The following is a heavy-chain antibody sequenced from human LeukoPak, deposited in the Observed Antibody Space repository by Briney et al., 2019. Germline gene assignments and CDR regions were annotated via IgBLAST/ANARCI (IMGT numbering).Heavy chain of an antibody. V-gene: IGHV1-58*01. D-gene: IGHD1-26*01. CDR3: AAREVGATYYLDY. CDR2: IVVGSGNT. Sequence: SVKVSCKASGFTFTSSAVQWVRQARGQRLEWIGWIVVGSGNTNYAQKFQERVTITRDMSTSTAYMELSSLRSEDTAVYYCAAREVGATYYLDYWGQGTLVTVSS. J-gene: IGHJ4*02. CDR1: GFTFTSSA.